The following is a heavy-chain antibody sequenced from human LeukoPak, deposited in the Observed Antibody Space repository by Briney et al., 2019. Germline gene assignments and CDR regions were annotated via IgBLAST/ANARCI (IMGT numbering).Heavy chain of an antibody. CDR1: GFTFSSYA. CDR2: ISGSGCST. D-gene: IGHD5-18*01. CDR3: AKDRVQLWLTWDY. V-gene: IGHV3-23*01. Sequence: GGSLRLSCAASGFTFSSYAMSWVCQAPGKGLEWVSAISGSGCSTYYADSVKGRFNISRDNSKNTLYLQMNSLRAEDTAVYYCAKDRVQLWLTWDYWGQGTLVTVSS. J-gene: IGHJ4*02.